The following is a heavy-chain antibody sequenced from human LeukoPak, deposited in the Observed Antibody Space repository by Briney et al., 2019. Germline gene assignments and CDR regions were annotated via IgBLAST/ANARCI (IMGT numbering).Heavy chain of an antibody. CDR2: ISYDGSNK. J-gene: IGHJ4*02. Sequence: PGGPLRLSCAASGFTFSSYGMHWVRQAPGKGLEWVAVISYDGSNKYYADSVKGRFTISRDNSKNTLYLQMNSLRAEDTAVYYCAKDLGYWGQGTLVTVSS. CDR1: GFTFSSYG. V-gene: IGHV3-30*18. D-gene: IGHD7-27*01. CDR3: AKDLGY.